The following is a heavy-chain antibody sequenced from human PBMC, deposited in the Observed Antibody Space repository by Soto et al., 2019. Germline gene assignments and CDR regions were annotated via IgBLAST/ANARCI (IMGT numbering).Heavy chain of an antibody. CDR3: ARGGRYCSSTSCYAVYAFNEYFQH. V-gene: IGHV4-31*03. J-gene: IGHJ1*01. CDR1: GGSISSGGYY. CDR2: IYYSGST. Sequence: SETLSLTCTVSGGSISSGGYYWSWIRQHPGKGLEWIGYIYYSGSTYYNPSLKSRVTISVDTSKNQFSLKLSSVTAADTAVYYCARGGRYCSSTSCYAVYAFNEYFQHWGQGTLVTVSS. D-gene: IGHD2-2*01.